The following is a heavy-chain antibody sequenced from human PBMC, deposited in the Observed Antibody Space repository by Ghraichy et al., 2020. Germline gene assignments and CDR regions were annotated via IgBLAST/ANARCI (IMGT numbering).Heavy chain of an antibody. Sequence: GESLNISCVASGFTFSTHCMNWVRQAPGKGLEWVSSISDTGSYIYYADSVKGRFTISRDNAENSLFLQMNSLRAEDTAVYFCARGRFYFDTSAHYYPLWMDVWGQGTTVSVSS. J-gene: IGHJ6*02. CDR1: GFTFSTHC. CDR3: ARGRFYFDTSAHYYPLWMDV. V-gene: IGHV3-21*01. CDR2: ISDTGSYI. D-gene: IGHD3-22*01.